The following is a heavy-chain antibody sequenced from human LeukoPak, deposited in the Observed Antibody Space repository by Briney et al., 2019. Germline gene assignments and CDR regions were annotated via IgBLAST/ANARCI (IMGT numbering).Heavy chain of an antibody. CDR2: ISYDGSNK. D-gene: IGHD3-22*01. J-gene: IGHJ5*02. Sequence: GGSLRLSCAASGFTFSSYAMHWVRQAPGKGLEWVAVISYDGSNKYYADSVKGRFTISRDNSKNTLYLQMNSLRAEDTAVYYGARDFYYDSSGYPKNWFDPWGQGTLVTVSS. CDR3: ARDFYYDSSGYPKNWFDP. CDR1: GFTFSSYA. V-gene: IGHV3-30-3*01.